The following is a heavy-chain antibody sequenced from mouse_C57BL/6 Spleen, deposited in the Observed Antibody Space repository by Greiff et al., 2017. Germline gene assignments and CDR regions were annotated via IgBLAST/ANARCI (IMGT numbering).Heavy chain of an antibody. CDR2: IRLKSDNYAT. CDR1: GFTFSNYW. Sequence: EVQLVESGGGLVQPGGSMKLSCVASGFTFSNYWMNWVRQSPEKGLEWVAQIRLKSDNYATHYAESVKGRFTISRDDSKSSVYLQMNNLRAEDTGIYYCTAGPVWFAYWGQGTLVTVSA. V-gene: IGHV6-3*01. D-gene: IGHD4-1*01. J-gene: IGHJ3*01. CDR3: TAGPVWFAY.